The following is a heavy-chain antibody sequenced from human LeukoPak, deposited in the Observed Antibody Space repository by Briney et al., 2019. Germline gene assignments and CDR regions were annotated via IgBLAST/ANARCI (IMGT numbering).Heavy chain of an antibody. D-gene: IGHD3-22*01. CDR2: ISGSGGST. V-gene: IGHV3-23*01. CDR3: ARVYYDSSGYYYLAPYYYYYMDV. CDR1: GFTFTNYE. J-gene: IGHJ6*03. Sequence: GGSLRLSCAASGFTFTNYEMTWVRQAPGKGLEWVSAISGSGGSTYYADSVKGRFTISRDNSKNSLYLQMNSLRAEDTAVYYCARVYYDSSGYYYLAPYYYYYMDVWAKGPRSPSP.